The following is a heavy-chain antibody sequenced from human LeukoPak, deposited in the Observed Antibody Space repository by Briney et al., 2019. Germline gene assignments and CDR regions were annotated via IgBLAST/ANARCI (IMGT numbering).Heavy chain of an antibody. CDR2: ISGSGGST. CDR1: GFTFSSYA. D-gene: IGHD2-2*01. V-gene: IGHV3-23*01. J-gene: IGHJ6*03. CDR3: AKGSTLGYCSSTSCYSDMDV. Sequence: PGGSLRLSCAASGFTFSSYAMSWVRQAPGKGLEWVSAISGSGGSTYYADSVKGRFTISRDNSKNTLYLQMNSLRAEDTAVYYCAKGSTLGYCSSTSCYSDMDVWGKGTTVTVSS.